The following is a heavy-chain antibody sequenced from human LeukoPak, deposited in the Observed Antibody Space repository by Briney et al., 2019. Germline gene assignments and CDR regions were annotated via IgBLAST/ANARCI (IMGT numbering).Heavy chain of an antibody. CDR2: IKQVGSDK. J-gene: IGHJ4*02. Sequence: GGSLRLSCAASGFTFSSYWMSWVCPAPGEGLEWVANIKQVGSDKYYVDSVKGRFTISRDNAKNSLYLQMNSLRAEDKAVYYWAREGETITIFGVVIEYYFDYWGQGTLVTVSS. CDR3: AREGETITIFGVVIEYYFDY. CDR1: GFTFSSYW. V-gene: IGHV3-7*01. D-gene: IGHD3-3*01.